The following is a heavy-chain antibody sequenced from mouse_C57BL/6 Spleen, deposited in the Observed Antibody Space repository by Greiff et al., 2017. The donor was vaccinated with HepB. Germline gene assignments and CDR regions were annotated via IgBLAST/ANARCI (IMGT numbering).Heavy chain of an antibody. Sequence: EVKLVESGGGLVKPGGSLKLSCAASGFTFSSYAMSWVRQTPEKRLEWVATISDGGSYTYYPDNVKGRFTISRDNAKNNLYLQMSHLKSEDTAMYYCARDQFNWACDYWGQGTTLTVSS. CDR1: GFTFSSYA. J-gene: IGHJ2*01. D-gene: IGHD4-1*01. V-gene: IGHV5-4*01. CDR3: ARDQFNWACDY. CDR2: ISDGGSYT.